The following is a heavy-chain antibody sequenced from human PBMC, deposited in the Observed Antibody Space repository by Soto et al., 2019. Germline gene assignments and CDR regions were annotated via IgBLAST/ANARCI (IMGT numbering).Heavy chain of an antibody. V-gene: IGHV4-31*03. CDR3: ARASRKKSSWSINWFDP. Sequence: PSETLSLTCTVSGGSISSGGYYWSWIRQHPGKGLEWIGYIYYSGSTYYNPSLTSRVTISVDTSKNQYSLKLSSVTAADTAVYYCARASRKKSSWSINWFDPWGQGTLVTVSS. CDR1: GGSISSGGYY. D-gene: IGHD6-13*01. CDR2: IYYSGST. J-gene: IGHJ5*02.